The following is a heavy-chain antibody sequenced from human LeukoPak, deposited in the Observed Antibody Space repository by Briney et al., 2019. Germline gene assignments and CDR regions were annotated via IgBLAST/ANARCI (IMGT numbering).Heavy chain of an antibody. CDR3: ARGRIAKIVVVHSFHYGMDV. CDR1: GGSFTDYF. D-gene: IGHD3-22*01. Sequence: PSETLSLTCDVFGGSFTDYFWTWIRQSPGKGPEWIGEINDYTGNTNYNPSLNSRVSISLEKSKNQFSLELRSVTAADTAVYYCARGRIAKIVVVHSFHYGMDVWGQGTTVTVSS. J-gene: IGHJ6*02. V-gene: IGHV4-34*01. CDR2: INDYTGNT.